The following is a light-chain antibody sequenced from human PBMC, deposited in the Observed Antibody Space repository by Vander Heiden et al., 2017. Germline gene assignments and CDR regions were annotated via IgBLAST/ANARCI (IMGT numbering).Light chain of an antibody. V-gene: IGKV1-5*03. CDR1: QSVGSW. J-gene: IGKJ1*01. CDR3: QQYNSYRT. CDR2: KAS. Sequence: DIQMTQSPSTLSASVGDRVTITCRASQSVGSWLAWYQQKPGKAPKLLIYKASGLRGGVPSRFSGSGSGTDFTLTISSLQPDDCATYYCQQYNSYRTFGQGTKVEVK.